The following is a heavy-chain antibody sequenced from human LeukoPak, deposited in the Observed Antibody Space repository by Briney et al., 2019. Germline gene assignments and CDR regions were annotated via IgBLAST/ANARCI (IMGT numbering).Heavy chain of an antibody. Sequence: SETLSLTCAASGGSISNYYWSWIRQPPGKGLEWIGYIFYRGSIDYSPSLQSRVTISVDTSKNHLYLRMTSLTAADTAVYFCARGVVLGEDDAFDIWGRGTMVTVSS. D-gene: IGHD2-2*01. CDR1: GGSISNYY. V-gene: IGHV4-59*12. CDR3: ARGVVLGEDDAFDI. J-gene: IGHJ3*02. CDR2: IFYRGSI.